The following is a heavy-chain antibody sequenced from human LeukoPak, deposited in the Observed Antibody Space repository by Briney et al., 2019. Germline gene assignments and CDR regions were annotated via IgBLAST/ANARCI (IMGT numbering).Heavy chain of an antibody. CDR2: ISAICCTT. CDR3: AKRRGLEVLYYYYMDV. J-gene: IGHJ6*03. Sequence: GGALRHSFAACRLTLSSYVMSSVGQAPWKGVEGVSAISAICCTTYYAHSLRGGLTLSRDNSNNTLYLQMNSLRAEDTAVYYCAKRRGLEVLYYYYMDVWGKGTTVTVSS. V-gene: IGHV3-23*01. D-gene: IGHD1-1*01. CDR1: RLTLSSYV.